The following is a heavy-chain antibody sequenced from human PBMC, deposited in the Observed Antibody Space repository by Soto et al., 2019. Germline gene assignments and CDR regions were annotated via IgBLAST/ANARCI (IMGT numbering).Heavy chain of an antibody. CDR3: ATVALSRYDTPTFDD. V-gene: IGHV1-24*01. CDR1: GYTLTELS. D-gene: IGHD5-12*01. J-gene: IGHJ4*02. Sequence: ASVKVSCKVSGYTLTELSMHWVRQAPGKGLEWMGGFDPEDGETIYAQKFQGRVTMTEDTSTDTAYMELSSLRSEDTAVYYCATVALSRYDTPTFDDWGQVTLLNVPS. CDR2: FDPEDGET.